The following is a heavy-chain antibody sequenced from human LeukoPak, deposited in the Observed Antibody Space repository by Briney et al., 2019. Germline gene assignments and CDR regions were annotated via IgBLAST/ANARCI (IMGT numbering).Heavy chain of an antibody. CDR3: ARIPLGYYGSGSYYKAYYYVDV. J-gene: IGHJ6*03. Sequence: SETLSLTCTVPGGSISSSSYYWGWIRPPPGKGLEWIGSIYYSGSTYYNPSLKSRVTISVDTSKNQFSLKLSSVTAADTAVYYCARIPLGYYGSGSYYKAYYYVDVWGKGTTVTISS. CDR2: IYYSGST. V-gene: IGHV4-39*07. D-gene: IGHD3-10*01. CDR1: GGSISSSSYY.